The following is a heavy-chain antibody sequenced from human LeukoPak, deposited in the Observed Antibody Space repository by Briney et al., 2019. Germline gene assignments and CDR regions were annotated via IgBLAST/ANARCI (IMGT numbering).Heavy chain of an antibody. D-gene: IGHD3-16*02. Sequence: GGSLRLSCAASGFTVSSNYMSWVRQAPGKGLEWVANIKQDGSEKYYVDSVKGRFTISRDNAKNSLYLQMNSLRAEDTAVYYCARWVGYDYVWGSYRFYYFGYWGQGTLVTVSS. CDR2: IKQDGSEK. CDR1: GFTVSSNY. CDR3: ARWVGYDYVWGSYRFYYFGY. J-gene: IGHJ4*02. V-gene: IGHV3-7*01.